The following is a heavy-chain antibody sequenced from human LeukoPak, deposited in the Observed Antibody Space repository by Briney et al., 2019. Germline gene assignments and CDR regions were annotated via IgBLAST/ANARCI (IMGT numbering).Heavy chain of an antibody. V-gene: IGHV3-7*05. J-gene: IGHJ4*02. D-gene: IGHD5-12*01. Sequence: GGSLRLSCAASGFNFNNYYMRWVRQAPGKGLEWVANIKQDGREKNYVDSVRGRFTISRDNAKNSVYLQLNSLRVEGTAVYYCARDTSGYDPFWGQGTRVTVSS. CDR2: IKQDGREK. CDR3: ARDTSGYDPF. CDR1: GFNFNNYY.